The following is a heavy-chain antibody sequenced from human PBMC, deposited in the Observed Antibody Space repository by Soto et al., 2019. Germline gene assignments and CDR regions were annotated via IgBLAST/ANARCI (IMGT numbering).Heavy chain of an antibody. CDR3: ARLGDSSGYYFWGAFDI. CDR2: IIPIFGTA. J-gene: IGHJ3*02. Sequence: QVQLVQSGAEVKKPGSSVKVSCKASGGTFSSYAISWVRQAPGQGLEWMGGIIPIFGTANYAQKFQGRVTITADESTSTAYVELSSLRSEDTAVYYCARLGDSSGYYFWGAFDIWGQGTMVTVSS. D-gene: IGHD3-22*01. CDR1: GGTFSSYA. V-gene: IGHV1-69*01.